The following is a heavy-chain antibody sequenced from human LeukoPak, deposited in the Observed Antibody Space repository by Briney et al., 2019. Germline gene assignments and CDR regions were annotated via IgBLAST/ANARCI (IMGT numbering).Heavy chain of an antibody. J-gene: IGHJ3*02. V-gene: IGHV4-59*01. CDR2: IYYSGST. CDR1: GGSISSYY. Sequence: SETLSLTCTVSGGSISSYYWSWIRQPPGKGLEWIGYIYYSGSTNYNPSLKSRVTISVDTSKNQFSLKLSSATAADAAVYYCARTRPPNDAFDIWGQGTMVTVSS. CDR3: ARTRPPNDAFDI.